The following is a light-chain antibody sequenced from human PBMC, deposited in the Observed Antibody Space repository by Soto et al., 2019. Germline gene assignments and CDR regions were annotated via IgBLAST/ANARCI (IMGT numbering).Light chain of an antibody. CDR2: GNS. V-gene: IGLV1-40*01. CDR1: SSNIGAHYD. Sequence: QSVLTQPPSVSGAPGQRVTISCTGSSSNIGAHYDVHWYQQLPGTAPKLLIYGNSNRPSGVPDRFSGSKSGTSASLAITGLQVEDEADYYCQSYDSSLSGWVFGGGTKVTVL. J-gene: IGLJ3*02. CDR3: QSYDSSLSGWV.